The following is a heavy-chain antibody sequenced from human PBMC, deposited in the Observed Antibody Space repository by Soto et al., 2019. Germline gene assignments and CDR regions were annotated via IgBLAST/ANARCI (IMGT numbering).Heavy chain of an antibody. V-gene: IGHV1-58*01. CDR3: ATKYYYDSSGYSAGEFDY. CDR1: GFTFTSSA. D-gene: IGHD3-22*01. CDR2: IVVGSGNT. Sequence: GASVKVSCKASGFTFTSSAVQWVRQARGQRLEWIGWIVVGSGNTNYAQKFQERVTITRDMSTSTAYMELSSLRSEDTAVYYCATKYYYDSSGYSAGEFDYWGQGTLVTVSS. J-gene: IGHJ4*02.